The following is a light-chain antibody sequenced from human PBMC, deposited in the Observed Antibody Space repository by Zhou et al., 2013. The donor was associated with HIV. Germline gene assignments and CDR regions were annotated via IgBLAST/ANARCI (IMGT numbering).Light chain of an antibody. CDR1: QSISTW. CDR2: KAS. V-gene: IGKV1-5*03. CDR3: QQYNSYRT. J-gene: IGKJ1*01. Sequence: DIQMTQSPSTLSAFVGDRVTITCRASQSISTWLAWYQQKPGKAPKLLIYKASSLESGVPSRFSGSGSGTEFTLTISSLQPDDFATYYCQQYNSYRTFGQGTKVE.